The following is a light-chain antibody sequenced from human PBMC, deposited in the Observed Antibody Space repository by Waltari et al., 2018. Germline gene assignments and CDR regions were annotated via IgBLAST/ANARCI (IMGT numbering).Light chain of an antibody. CDR3: QQYDGTTLT. Sequence: EIVLTQSPGTLSLSPGERATLSCRASPTVRSIALTSYQQKPGQPPRLLIYGTSNRATGIPDRFSGTESETDCTLTISRLEPEDFAVYYCQQYDGTTLTFGGGTKVEI. CDR1: PTVRSIA. J-gene: IGKJ4*01. V-gene: IGKV3-20*01. CDR2: GTS.